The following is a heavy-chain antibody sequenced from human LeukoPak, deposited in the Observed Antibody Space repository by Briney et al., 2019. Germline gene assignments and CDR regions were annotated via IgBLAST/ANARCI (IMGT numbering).Heavy chain of an antibody. D-gene: IGHD3-22*01. CDR1: GGHISTYY. V-gene: IGHV4-59*01. Sequence: SETLSLTCTVSGGHISTYYWSWIRQAPGKGLEWIGYIYYSGSTKYNPSLKSRVTISVDMSKNQFSLKLSSVTAADKAVYFCARGITDSIWYLDYWGQGTLVTVSS. CDR2: IYYSGST. CDR3: ARGITDSIWYLDY. J-gene: IGHJ4*02.